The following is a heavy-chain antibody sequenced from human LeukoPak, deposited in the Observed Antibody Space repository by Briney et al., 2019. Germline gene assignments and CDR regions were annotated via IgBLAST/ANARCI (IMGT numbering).Heavy chain of an antibody. D-gene: IGHD3-22*01. CDR3: AKDGTTMIVVVYYFDY. CDR2: ISGSGGST. Sequence: GGSLRLSCAASGLTFSSYAMSWVRQAPGKGLEWVSSISGSGGSTYYADSVKGRFTISRDNSKNTLYLQMNSLRAEDTAVYYCAKDGTTMIVVVYYFDYWGQGTLVTVSS. V-gene: IGHV3-23*01. CDR1: GLTFSSYA. J-gene: IGHJ4*02.